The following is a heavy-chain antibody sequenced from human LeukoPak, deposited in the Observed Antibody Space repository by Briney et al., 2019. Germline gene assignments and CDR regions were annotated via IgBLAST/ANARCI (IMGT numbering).Heavy chain of an antibody. CDR3: ARDNKVVPAATYDY. CDR2: ISSSGSTI. Sequence: GGSLRLSCAASGFTFSDYYMSWVRQAPGKGLEWVSYISSSGSTIYYADSVKGRFTISRDNAKNSLYLQMNSLRAEDTAVYYCARDNKVVPAATYDYWGQGTLVTVSS. D-gene: IGHD2-2*01. J-gene: IGHJ4*02. CDR1: GFTFSDYY. V-gene: IGHV3-11*04.